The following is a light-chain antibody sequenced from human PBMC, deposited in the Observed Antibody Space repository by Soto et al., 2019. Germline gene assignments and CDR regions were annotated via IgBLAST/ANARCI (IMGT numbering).Light chain of an antibody. Sequence: QSAMTQPASVSGSPGQSITISCTGTSSDVGGYNYVSWYQQHPGKAPKLMISEVSNRPSGVSNRFSGSKSGNTASLTISGLQAEDEADYYCSSYTSSTTQFFGGGTKLPS. V-gene: IGLV2-14*01. CDR1: SSDVGGYNY. CDR2: EVS. J-gene: IGLJ2*01. CDR3: SSYTSSTTQF.